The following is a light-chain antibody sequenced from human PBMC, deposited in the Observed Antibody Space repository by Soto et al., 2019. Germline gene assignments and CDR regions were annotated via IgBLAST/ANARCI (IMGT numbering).Light chain of an antibody. V-gene: IGKV3-20*01. CDR1: QSVSNY. J-gene: IGKJ1*01. Sequence: EIVLTQSPGTLSLSPGERATLSCRASQSVSNYLAWYQRKPGQAPRLLICGASDRATGIPDRFRGSGSGTDFTLTISRLEPEDCSVYYCHQYGGSPQTFGQGTKVEIK. CDR3: HQYGGSPQT. CDR2: GAS.